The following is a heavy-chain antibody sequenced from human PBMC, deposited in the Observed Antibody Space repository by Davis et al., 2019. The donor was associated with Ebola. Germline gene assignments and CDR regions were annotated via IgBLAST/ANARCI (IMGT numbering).Heavy chain of an antibody. CDR2: ISSSGSTI. V-gene: IGHV3-48*04. Sequence: GESLKISCAASGFTFSSYWMNWVRQAPGKGLEWVSYISSSGSTIYYADSVKGRFTISRDNAKNTLYLQMNSLRAEDTAVYYCAKDRGGRGGYFDYWGQGTLVTVSS. D-gene: IGHD3-10*01. CDR1: GFTFSSYW. CDR3: AKDRGGRGGYFDY. J-gene: IGHJ4*02.